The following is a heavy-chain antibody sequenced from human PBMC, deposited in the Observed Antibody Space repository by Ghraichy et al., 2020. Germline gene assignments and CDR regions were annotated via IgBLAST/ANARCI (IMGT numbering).Heavy chain of an antibody. D-gene: IGHD3-22*01. CDR3: ARERAYYYDSSGYVNWFDP. J-gene: IGHJ5*02. CDR1: GGSISSYY. Sequence: SETLSLTCTVSGGSISSYYWSWIRQPAGKGLEWIGRIYTSGSTNYNPSLKSRVTMSVDTSKNQFSLKLSSVTAADTAVYYCARERAYYYDSSGYVNWFDPWGQGTLVTVSS. V-gene: IGHV4-4*07. CDR2: IYTSGST.